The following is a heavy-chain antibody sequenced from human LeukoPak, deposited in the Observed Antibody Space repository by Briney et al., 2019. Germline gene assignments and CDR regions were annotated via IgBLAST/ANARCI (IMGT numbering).Heavy chain of an antibody. CDR3: ASHYTSSPDAFDI. V-gene: IGHV3-74*01. CDR1: GFTFSSYW. CDR2: INSDGSST. D-gene: IGHD3-3*01. J-gene: IGHJ3*02. Sequence: GGSLRLSCAASGFTFSSYWMHWVRQAPGKGLVWVSRINSDGSSTSYADSVKGRFTISRDNAKNTLYLQMNSLRAEDTAVYYCASHYTSSPDAFDIWGQGTMVTVSS.